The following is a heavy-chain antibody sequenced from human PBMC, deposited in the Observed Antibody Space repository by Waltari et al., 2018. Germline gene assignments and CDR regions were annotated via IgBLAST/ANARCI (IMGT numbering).Heavy chain of an antibody. CDR1: GGSISSSTLF. CDR3: ATHPPSQLGVVLNWFDP. Sequence: QLQLQESGPGLVKPSETLSLTCTVSGGSISSSTLFWGWIRQPLGKGLEWIGSFYDSGTTYYNPSLKSRVTISVDTSKNQFSLKVNSVTAADTAVYYCATHPPSQLGVVLNWFDPWGQGILVTVSS. CDR2: FYDSGTT. J-gene: IGHJ5*02. V-gene: IGHV4-39*01. D-gene: IGHD3-16*01.